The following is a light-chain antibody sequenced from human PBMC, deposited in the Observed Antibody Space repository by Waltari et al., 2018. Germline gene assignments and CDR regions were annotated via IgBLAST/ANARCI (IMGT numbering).Light chain of an antibody. CDR1: SSDVGGYHL. V-gene: IGLV2-14*01. CDR2: EVS. CDR3: TSYITTRGDWV. Sequence: QSALTQPASVSGSPGPSIPISCTGTSSDVGGYHLLPWHQQHPGKAPKPIIYEVSNRPSGVSNRFSGSKSGNTASLTISGLQAEDEADYYCTSYITTRGDWVFGGGTKLTVL. J-gene: IGLJ3*02.